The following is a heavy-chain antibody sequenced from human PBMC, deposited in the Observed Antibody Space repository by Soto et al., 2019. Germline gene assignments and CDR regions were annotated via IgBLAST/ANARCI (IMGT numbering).Heavy chain of an antibody. Sequence: ASVKVSCKASAYTFTSYYMHWVRQAPGQGLEWMGIINPSGGSTSYAQKFQGRVTMTRDTSTSTVYMELSSLRSEDTAVYYCARGQGHDYGDYYYYYGMDVWGQGTTVTVSS. CDR1: AYTFTSYY. J-gene: IGHJ6*02. V-gene: IGHV1-46*01. CDR3: ARGQGHDYGDYYYYYGMDV. CDR2: INPSGGST. D-gene: IGHD4-17*01.